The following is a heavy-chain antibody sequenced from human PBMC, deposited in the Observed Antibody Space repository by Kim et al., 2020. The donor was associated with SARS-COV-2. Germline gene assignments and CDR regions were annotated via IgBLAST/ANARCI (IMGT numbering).Heavy chain of an antibody. CDR1: GFTFTSSA. J-gene: IGHJ6*02. CDR2: IVVGSGNT. CDR3: AAAGCSGGSCYDLYYYYYGMDV. V-gene: IGHV1-58*01. Sequence: ASVKVSCKASGFTFTSSAVQWVRQARGQRLEWIGWIVVGSGNTNYAQKFQERVTITRDMSTSTAYMELSSLRSEDTAVYYCAAAGCSGGSCYDLYYYYYGMDVWGQGTTVTVSS. D-gene: IGHD2-15*01.